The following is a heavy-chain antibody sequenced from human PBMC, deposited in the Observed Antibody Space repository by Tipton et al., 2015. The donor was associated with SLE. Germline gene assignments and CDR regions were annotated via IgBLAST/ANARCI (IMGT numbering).Heavy chain of an antibody. D-gene: IGHD5-24*01. CDR1: GDSITSYY. CDR2: VYRSGSA. J-gene: IGHJ4*02. Sequence: TLSLTCSVSGDSITSYYWSWFRQSTGRGLEWIGRVYRSGSANYNPALISRVSMSVDISKNQFFLTLRSVTAADTAVYFCARGDVDWGQGTLVTVSS. V-gene: IGHV4-4*07. CDR3: ARGDVD.